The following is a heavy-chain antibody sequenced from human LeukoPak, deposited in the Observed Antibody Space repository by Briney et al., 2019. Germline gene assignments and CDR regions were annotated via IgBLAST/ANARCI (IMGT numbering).Heavy chain of an antibody. CDR3: ARVSATTGATDALDF. CDR1: GFTFSDHF. V-gene: IGHV3-72*01. D-gene: IGHD1-1*01. Sequence: GGSLRLSCAASGFTFSDHFMDWVRQAPGKGLEWVGRIRKKPNSYTTEYAASVKGRFTISRDDSKNSLYLQMNSLEAEDTGVYYCARVSATTGATDALDFWGQGAMVTVSS. CDR2: IRKKPNSYTT. J-gene: IGHJ3*01.